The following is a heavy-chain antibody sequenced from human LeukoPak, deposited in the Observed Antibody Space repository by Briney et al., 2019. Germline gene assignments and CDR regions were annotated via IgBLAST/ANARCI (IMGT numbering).Heavy chain of an antibody. Sequence: GGSLRLSCSASGFTFGDYAMHWVRQAPGKGLEWVSRIGWNSGSIAYADSAKGRFTISRDNAKNSLYLQMNSPRPEDTALYYCAKDIELGGGLLGAFDYWGQGTLVTVSS. D-gene: IGHD2/OR15-2a*01. CDR3: AKDIELGGGLLGAFDY. CDR2: IGWNSGSI. J-gene: IGHJ4*02. CDR1: GFTFGDYA. V-gene: IGHV3-9*01.